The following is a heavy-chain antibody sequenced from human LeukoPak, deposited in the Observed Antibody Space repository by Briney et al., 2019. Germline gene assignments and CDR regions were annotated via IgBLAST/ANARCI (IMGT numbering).Heavy chain of an antibody. CDR3: ARGSPHYGSGVSFDY. J-gene: IGHJ4*02. CDR2: IVPIFGTA. D-gene: IGHD3-10*01. CDR1: GGTFSSYA. V-gene: IGHV1-69*13. Sequence: GASVKVSCKASGGTFSSYAISWVRRAPGQGLEWMGGIVPIFGTANYAQKFQGRVTITADESTSTAYMELSSLRSEDTAMYYCARGSPHYGSGVSFDYWGQGTLVTVSS.